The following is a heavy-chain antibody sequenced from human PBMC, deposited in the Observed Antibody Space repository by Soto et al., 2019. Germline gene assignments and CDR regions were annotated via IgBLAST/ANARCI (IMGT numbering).Heavy chain of an antibody. V-gene: IGHV1-69*13. J-gene: IGHJ3*02. CDR3: AKHPTLSFDI. D-gene: IGHD2-15*01. CDR1: GDTFRNQA. Sequence: SVKVSCKASGDTFRNQAFSWVRQAPGQGLEWMGGIIPLLSTPKYAQKFQARVTITADESTSTVYMELSSLRSEDTAIYYCAKHPTLSFDICGPGTMLTVSS. CDR2: IIPLLSTP.